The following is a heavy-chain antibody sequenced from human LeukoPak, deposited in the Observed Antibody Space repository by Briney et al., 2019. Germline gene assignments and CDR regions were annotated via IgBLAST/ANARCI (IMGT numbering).Heavy chain of an antibody. CDR1: GGSISSYY. CDR2: IYYSGST. CDR3: ARENVIQRGNFDY. J-gene: IGHJ4*02. D-gene: IGHD5-18*01. Sequence: PSGTLSLTCTVSGGSISSYYWSWIRQPPGKGLEWIGYIYYSGSTNYNPSLKSRVTISVDTSKNQFSLKLSSVTAADTAVYYCARENVIQRGNFDYWGQGTLVTVSS. V-gene: IGHV4-59*01.